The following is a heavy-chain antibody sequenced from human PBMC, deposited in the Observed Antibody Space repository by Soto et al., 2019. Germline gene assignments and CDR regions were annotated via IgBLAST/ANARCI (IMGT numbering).Heavy chain of an antibody. CDR1: GFTFTTYW. J-gene: IGHJ4*02. V-gene: IGHV3-74*01. CDR3: ASEKAVAVISFDF. D-gene: IGHD6-19*01. CDR2: TKNDGSSI. Sequence: GGSLRLSCAASGFTFTTYWMHWIRQAPGKGLMWVSRTKNDGSSISYADSVKGRFTISRDNAKNTLYLQMNSLRADDTAMYYCASEKAVAVISFDFWGQVTPVTVSS.